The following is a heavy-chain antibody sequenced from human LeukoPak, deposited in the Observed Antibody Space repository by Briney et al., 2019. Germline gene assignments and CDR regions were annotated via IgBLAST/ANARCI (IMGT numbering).Heavy chain of an antibody. D-gene: IGHD5-18*01. Sequence: GGSLRLSCSASGFTFSRYVMYWVRQAPGKGLEYVSSISNNGGNTDYADSVEGRFTISRDNSKNTVCLQMNSLRAEDTAVYYCVRGGNRYGFDYWGQGTLVTVSS. CDR2: ISNNGGNT. J-gene: IGHJ4*02. V-gene: IGHV3-64D*06. CDR3: VRGGNRYGFDY. CDR1: GFTFSRYV.